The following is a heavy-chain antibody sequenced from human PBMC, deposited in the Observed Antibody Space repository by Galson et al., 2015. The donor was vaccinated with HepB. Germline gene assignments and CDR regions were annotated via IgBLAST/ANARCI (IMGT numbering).Heavy chain of an antibody. CDR3: ARDSRYCSSTSCLTAVY. CDR1: GGTFSSYA. V-gene: IGHV1-69*13. D-gene: IGHD2-2*01. CDR2: IIPIFGTA. Sequence: SVKVSCKASGGTFSSYAISWVRQAPGQGLEWMGGIIPIFGTANYAQKFQGRVTITADESTSTAYMELSSLRSEDTAVYYCARDSRYCSSTSCLTAVYWGQGTLVTVSS. J-gene: IGHJ4*02.